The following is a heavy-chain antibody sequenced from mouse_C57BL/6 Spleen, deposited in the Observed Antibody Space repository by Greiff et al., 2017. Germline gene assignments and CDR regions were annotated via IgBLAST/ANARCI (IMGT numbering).Heavy chain of an antibody. Sequence: EVKLVESEGGLVQPGSSMTLSCTASGFTFSDYYMAWVRPVPEKGLDWVANINYDGSSTYYLDSLKSRFIISGDNEKNILDLQMSSLKSEDTATYYCARDGNWDFDVWGTGTTVTVSS. J-gene: IGHJ1*03. CDR2: INYDGSST. CDR3: ARDGNWDFDV. CDR1: GFTFSDYY. V-gene: IGHV5-16*01. D-gene: IGHD1-1*02.